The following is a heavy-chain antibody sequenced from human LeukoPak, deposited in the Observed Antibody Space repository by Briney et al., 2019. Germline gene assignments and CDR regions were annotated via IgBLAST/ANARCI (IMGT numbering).Heavy chain of an antibody. Sequence: SQTLSLTCTVSGGSISSGGYYWSWIRQPPGKGLEWIGYIYYSGSTYYNPSLRSRVTISVDTSKNQFSLKLSSVTAADTAVYYCARDLSVANYDILTGYYTSSSNYYDYWGQGTLVTVSS. CDR1: GGSISSGGYY. CDR2: IYYSGST. J-gene: IGHJ4*02. CDR3: ARDLSVANYDILTGYYTSSSNYYDY. D-gene: IGHD3-9*01. V-gene: IGHV4-31*03.